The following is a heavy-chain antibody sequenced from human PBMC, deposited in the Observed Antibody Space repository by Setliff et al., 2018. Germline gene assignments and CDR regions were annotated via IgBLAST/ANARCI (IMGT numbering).Heavy chain of an antibody. CDR1: GFTLSRHA. V-gene: IGHV3-33*06. D-gene: IGHD3-22*01. CDR2: IWHDGSIQ. J-gene: IGHJ6*03. CDR3: AKAHRGGSSGYYYGGPYYCYYMDV. Sequence: SLRLSCATSGFTLSRHAIHWVRQSPGRGLEWVAVIWHDGSIQYYTDSVKGRFNISRDNSRNTLFLQMNSLRAEDTAFYYCAKAHRGGSSGYYYGGPYYCYYMDVWGKGTTVTVSS.